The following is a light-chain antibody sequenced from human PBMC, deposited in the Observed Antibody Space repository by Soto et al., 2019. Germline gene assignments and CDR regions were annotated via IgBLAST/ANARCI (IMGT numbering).Light chain of an antibody. J-gene: IGKJ4*01. CDR2: AAS. V-gene: IGKV3-15*01. CDR3: QQYNNWPPLT. CDR1: QTVSTN. Sequence: VMTQSPATLSVSPGERATLSCRASQTVSTNLAWYQQRPGQAPRLLIYAASARATGIPVRFSGSGSGTEFTLTISSLQSEDFAVYYCQQYNNWPPLTFGGGTKVEIK.